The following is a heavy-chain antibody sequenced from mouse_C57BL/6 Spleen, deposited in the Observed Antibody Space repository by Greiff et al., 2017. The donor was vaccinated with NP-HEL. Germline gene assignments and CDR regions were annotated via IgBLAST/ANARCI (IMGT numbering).Heavy chain of an antibody. D-gene: IGHD1-1*01. J-gene: IGHJ3*01. CDR3: ARPYYYGSSSTWFAY. Sequence: DVKLVESGGGLVKPGGSLKLSCAASGFTFSSYTMSWVRQTPEKRLEWVATISGGGGNTYYPDSVKGRFTISRDNAKNTLYLQMSSLRSEDTALYYCARPYYYGSSSTWFAYWGQGTLVTVSA. CDR1: GFTFSSYT. CDR2: ISGGGGNT. V-gene: IGHV5-9*01.